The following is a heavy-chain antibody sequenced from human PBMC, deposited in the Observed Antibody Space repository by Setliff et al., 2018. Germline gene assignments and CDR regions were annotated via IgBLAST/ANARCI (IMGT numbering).Heavy chain of an antibody. J-gene: IGHJ6*02. D-gene: IGHD3-16*01. V-gene: IGHV3-11*04. Sequence: GGSLRLSCAASGFSFKEYYMSWIRQAPGKGLEWVSYISSSGSTIYYADSVKGRFTISRDNAKNSLYLQMNSLRAEDTAVYYCARSKFGGIYYYYGMDVWGQGTTVTVSS. CDR2: ISSSGSTI. CDR3: ARSKFGGIYYYYGMDV. CDR1: GFSFKEYY.